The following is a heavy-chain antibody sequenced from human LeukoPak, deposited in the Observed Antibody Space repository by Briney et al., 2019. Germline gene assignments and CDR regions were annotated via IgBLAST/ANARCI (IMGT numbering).Heavy chain of an antibody. Sequence: PGGSLRLSCAASGFSFSSYGMNWVRQAPGKGLEWVSGISGSGGRTYYADSVKGRFTISRDNAKNSLYLQMNSLRAEDTAVYYCARLIGVPWELLHPLLSAFDIWGQGTMVTVSS. J-gene: IGHJ3*02. CDR2: ISGSGGRT. CDR1: GFSFSSYG. D-gene: IGHD1-26*01. V-gene: IGHV3-23*01. CDR3: ARLIGVPWELLHPLLSAFDI.